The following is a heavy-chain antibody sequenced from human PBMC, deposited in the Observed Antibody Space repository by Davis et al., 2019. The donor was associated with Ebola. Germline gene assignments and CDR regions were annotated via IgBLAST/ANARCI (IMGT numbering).Heavy chain of an antibody. CDR2: IWYDGSNK. CDR1: GFTFSSYG. J-gene: IGHJ6*04. V-gene: IGHV3-33*01. CDR3: ARVDYGGNSLIHYYYGMDV. D-gene: IGHD4-23*01. Sequence: GESLKISCAASGFTFSSYGMHWVRQAPGKGLEWVAVIWYDGSNKYYADSVKGRFTISRDNAKNTLYLQMNSLRAEDTAVYYCARVDYGGNSLIHYYYGMDVWGKGTTVTVSS.